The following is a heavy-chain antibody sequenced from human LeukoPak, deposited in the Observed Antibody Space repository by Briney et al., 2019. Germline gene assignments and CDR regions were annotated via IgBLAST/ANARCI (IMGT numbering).Heavy chain of an antibody. CDR3: ARDRGSYSDY. V-gene: IGHV3-74*01. CDR2: INSDGSGI. D-gene: IGHD3-16*01. J-gene: IGHJ4*02. Sequence: PGGSLRLSCAASGFTFSRYWMHWVRQAPGKGLVWVSHINSDGSGITYADSVKGRFTISRDNAKNTLYLQMNSLRAEDTAVYYCARDRGSYSDYWGQGTLVTVSS. CDR1: GFTFSRYW.